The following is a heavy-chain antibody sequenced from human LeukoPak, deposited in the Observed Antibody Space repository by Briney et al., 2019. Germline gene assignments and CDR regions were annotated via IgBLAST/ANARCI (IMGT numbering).Heavy chain of an antibody. CDR3: ATDPATVGITTRDF. V-gene: IGHV3-23*01. J-gene: IGHJ4*02. Sequence: GGSLRLSCAASGFIFSNYVMNWVRQAPGKGLEWVSTISGRGGTTNYADFVKGRFTISRDNSKSTLYLQMNSLRAEDTAVYYCATDPATVGITTRDFWGQGTLVTVSS. D-gene: IGHD1-26*01. CDR1: GFIFSNYV. CDR2: ISGRGGTT.